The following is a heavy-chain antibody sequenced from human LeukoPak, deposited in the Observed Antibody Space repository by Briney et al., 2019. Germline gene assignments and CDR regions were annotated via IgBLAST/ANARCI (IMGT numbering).Heavy chain of an antibody. J-gene: IGHJ5*02. CDR1: GGSISSYY. CDR2: IYYSGST. D-gene: IGHD2-2*01. V-gene: IGHV4-59*08. Sequence: SETLSLTCTVSGGSISSYYWSWIRQPPGKGLEWIGYIYYSGSTNYNPSLKSRVTISVDTSKNQFSLKLSSVTAADTAVYYCASRLTDIVVVPAAPVGWFDPWGQGTLVTVSS. CDR3: ASRLTDIVVVPAAPVGWFDP.